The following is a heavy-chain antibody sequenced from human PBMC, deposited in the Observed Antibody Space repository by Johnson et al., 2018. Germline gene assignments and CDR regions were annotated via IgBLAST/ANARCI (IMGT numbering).Heavy chain of an antibody. CDR3: LKPPLGDCTGTTCYFDY. CDR2: ISWNGEII. Sequence: EVQLVETGGGLVQPDRSLRLSCAASGFNFDDYAMHWVRQAPGKGLEWVSGISWNGEIIGYADSVKGGFTISRDNAKNSLSLQMNSLRPEDTALYYCLKPPLGDCTGTTCYFDYWGQGALVTVSS. J-gene: IGHJ4*02. V-gene: IGHV3-9*01. CDR1: GFNFDDYA. D-gene: IGHD2-8*02.